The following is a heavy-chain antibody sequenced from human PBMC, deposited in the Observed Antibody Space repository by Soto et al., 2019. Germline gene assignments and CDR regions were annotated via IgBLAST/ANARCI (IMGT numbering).Heavy chain of an antibody. D-gene: IGHD3-22*01. Sequence: GSLRLSCAASGFTFSSYAMTWVRQAPGKGLEWVSVISGGGGSTYYADSVKGRFTISRDNSKNTLYLQMNSLRAEDTAVYYCARRGKDSTGFLFFFDYWGHGTLVTVSS. CDR1: GFTFSSYA. CDR2: ISGGGGST. V-gene: IGHV3-23*01. J-gene: IGHJ4*01. CDR3: ARRGKDSTGFLFFFDY.